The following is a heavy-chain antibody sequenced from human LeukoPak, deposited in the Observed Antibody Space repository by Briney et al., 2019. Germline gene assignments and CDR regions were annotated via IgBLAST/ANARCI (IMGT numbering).Heavy chain of an antibody. V-gene: IGHV3-48*02. J-gene: IGHJ4*02. Sequence: GGSLRLSCAASGFIFSSYGMNWVRQAPGKGPEWISYISSSSSTIHYADSVKGRFTISRDNAKNSLYLQLNSLRDEDTAVYYCARDNPSYWGQGTLVTVSS. CDR1: GFIFSSYG. CDR3: ARDNPSY. D-gene: IGHD1-14*01. CDR2: ISSSSSTI.